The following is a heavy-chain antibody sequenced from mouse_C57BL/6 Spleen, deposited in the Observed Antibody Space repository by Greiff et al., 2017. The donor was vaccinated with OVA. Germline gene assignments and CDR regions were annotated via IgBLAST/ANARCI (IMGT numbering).Heavy chain of an antibody. Sequence: QVHVKQSGAELVKPGASVKISCKASGYAFSSYWMNWVKQRPGKGLEWIGQIYPGDGDTNYNGKFKGKATLTADKSSSTAYMQLSSLTSEDSAVYFCARKGYGSSSAMDYWGQGTSVTVSS. D-gene: IGHD1-1*01. CDR1: GYAFSSYW. V-gene: IGHV1-80*01. CDR3: ARKGYGSSSAMDY. CDR2: IYPGDGDT. J-gene: IGHJ4*01.